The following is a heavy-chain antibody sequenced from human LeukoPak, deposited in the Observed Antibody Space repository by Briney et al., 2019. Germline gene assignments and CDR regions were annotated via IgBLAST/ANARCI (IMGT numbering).Heavy chain of an antibody. CDR1: GEPISTYD. V-gene: IGHV4-59*08. CDR3: ARSYYGGSHQYYFDY. Sequence: SETLSLLCSVWGEPISTYDGSWIRHSPGKALQWIAYIYYSGSTKYNPSLESRVTISVDTSKNQFSLKLSSVAAADTAVYYCARSYYGGSHQYYFDYWGQGALVTVSS. CDR2: IYYSGST. D-gene: IGHD4-23*01. J-gene: IGHJ4*02.